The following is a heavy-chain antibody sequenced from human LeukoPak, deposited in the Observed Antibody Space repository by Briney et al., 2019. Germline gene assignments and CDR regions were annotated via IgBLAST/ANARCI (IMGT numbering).Heavy chain of an antibody. CDR1: GFTFGRYW. D-gene: IGHD3-3*01. CDR2: IKLDGSEK. V-gene: IGHV3-7*03. CDR3: ARDQYDTWSRRGNFDS. J-gene: IGHJ4*02. Sequence: GGSLRLSCVASGFTFGRYWMSWARQAPGKGLEWVANIKLDGSEKNYVDSVKGRFTISRDNTKNSLYLQMNSLRVEDTAVFYCARDQYDTWSRRGNFDSWGQGTLVIVSS.